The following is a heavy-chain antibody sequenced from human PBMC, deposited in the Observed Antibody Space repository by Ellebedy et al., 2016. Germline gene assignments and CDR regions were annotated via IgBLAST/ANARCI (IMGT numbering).Heavy chain of an antibody. V-gene: IGHV3-15*01. CDR2: LKSKTAGGTT. J-gene: IGHJ4*02. D-gene: IGHD2-2*01. CDR3: ATEGCSISSCFNY. CDR1: GFSFSDAW. Sequence: GGSLRLSCAASGFSFSDAWMTWVRQAPGSGLEWVGRLKSKTAGGTTDYAAPVKGRFTISRDDSKNTLYLHMNSLKTDDTAVYFCATEGCSISSCFNYWGQGTLVTVSS.